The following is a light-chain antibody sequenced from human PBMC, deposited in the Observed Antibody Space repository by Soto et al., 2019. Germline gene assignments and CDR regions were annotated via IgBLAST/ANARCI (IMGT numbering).Light chain of an antibody. J-gene: IGKJ5*01. Sequence: EIMMTQSPATLSLSPWERATLSCRASQSVSSYLAWYQQKPGQAPRLLIYDASNRATGIPARFSGSGSGTDFTLTISSLEPEYFAVYYCQQRSNWITFGQGTRLEIK. V-gene: IGKV3-11*01. CDR2: DAS. CDR3: QQRSNWIT. CDR1: QSVSSY.